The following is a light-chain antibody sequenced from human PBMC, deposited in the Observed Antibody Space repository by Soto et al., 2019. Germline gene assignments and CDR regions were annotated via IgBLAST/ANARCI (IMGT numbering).Light chain of an antibody. CDR3: QQYNSYWT. Sequence: DIQMTQSPSTLSASVGDRVTITCRASQSISSWLAWYQQKPGKAPNLLIYKACTLESGVPSRFSGSGSGTEFTLTNRSLQPDDFATYYCQQYNSYWTFGQGTKVEIK. CDR2: KAC. J-gene: IGKJ1*01. CDR1: QSISSW. V-gene: IGKV1-5*03.